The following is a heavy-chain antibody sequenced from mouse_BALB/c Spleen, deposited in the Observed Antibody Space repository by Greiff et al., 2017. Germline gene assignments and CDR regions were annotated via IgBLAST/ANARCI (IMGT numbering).Heavy chain of an antibody. D-gene: IGHD2-12*01. CDR1: GFNIKDYY. J-gene: IGHJ3*01. CDR2: IDPENGDT. V-gene: IGHV14-4*02. Sequence: VQLQQSGAELVRSGASVKLSCTASGFNIKDYYMHWVKQRPEQGLEWIGWIDPENGDTEYAPKFQGKATMTADTSSNTAYLQLSSLTSEDTAVYYCNVHPFTRGFAYWGPEGLVTVSA. CDR3: NVHPFTRGFAY.